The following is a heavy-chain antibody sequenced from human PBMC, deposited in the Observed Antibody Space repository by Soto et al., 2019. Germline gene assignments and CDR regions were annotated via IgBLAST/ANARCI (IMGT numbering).Heavy chain of an antibody. CDR2: ISSSSSVI. V-gene: IGHV3-48*01. Sequence: EVQLVESVGGLVQPGGSLRLSCATSGFILSDCAMNWVRQAQGKALEWVSYISSSSSVIDYADSVKGRFTVSRDNARDSLYLQMSSLRVEDTAVYYCARELSCGSNWYYYMHVWGKGTTVTVSS. J-gene: IGHJ6*03. CDR1: GFILSDCA. D-gene: IGHD7-27*01. CDR3: ARELSCGSNWYYYMHV.